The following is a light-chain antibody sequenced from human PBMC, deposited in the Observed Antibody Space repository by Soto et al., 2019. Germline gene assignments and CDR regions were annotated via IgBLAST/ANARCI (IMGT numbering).Light chain of an antibody. CDR3: QQYINWPPTYT. CDR1: QSISSN. V-gene: IGKV3-15*01. CDR2: SAS. Sequence: EIVLTQSPGTLSLSPGERATLSCRASQSISSNLAWYQQKPGQAPRLLIYSASTRATGIPARFSGSGSETEFTLTISSLQSEDVAVYYCQQYINWPPTYTFGQGTKLEIK. J-gene: IGKJ2*01.